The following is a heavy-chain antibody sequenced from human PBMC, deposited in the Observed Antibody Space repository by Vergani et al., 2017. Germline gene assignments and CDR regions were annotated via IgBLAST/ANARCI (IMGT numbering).Heavy chain of an antibody. CDR3: ARGRLWSGYYYFDY. D-gene: IGHD3-3*01. V-gene: IGHV2-5*02. CDR2: IYCDDDK. CDR1: GFSLSPSGLG. Sequence: QITLKESGPTLVKPTQTLTLTCTFSGFSLSPSGLGVGWIRQPPGKALEWLALIYCDDDKCYSPSLKSRLTITKDTSKNQVVLTMTNMDPVDTATYYCARGRLWSGYYYFDYWGQGTLVTVSS. J-gene: IGHJ4*02.